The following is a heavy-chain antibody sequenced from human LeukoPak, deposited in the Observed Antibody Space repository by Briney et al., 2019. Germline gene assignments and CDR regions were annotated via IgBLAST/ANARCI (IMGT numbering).Heavy chain of an antibody. CDR1: GYTFTSYY. Sequence: ASVEVSCKASGYTFTSYYVHWVRQAPGQGLEWMGIINPSGGSTSYAQKFQDRVTMTRDTSTSTVYMELSSLRSEDTAVYYCAASSGVTLGRFWGQGALVTVSS. CDR2: INPSGGST. D-gene: IGHD3-16*01. V-gene: IGHV1-46*01. J-gene: IGHJ4*02. CDR3: AASSGVTLGRF.